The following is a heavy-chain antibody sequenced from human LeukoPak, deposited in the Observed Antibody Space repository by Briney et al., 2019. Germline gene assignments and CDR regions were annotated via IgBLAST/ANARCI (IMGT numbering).Heavy chain of an antibody. J-gene: IGHJ4*02. CDR3: ARVSFDFWSGYYPYYFDY. CDR2: IYYSGTT. Sequence: SETLSLTCTVSGDSINSNSYYWGWIRQPPGKGLEWIGSIYYSGTTYYNPSLRSRVTISIDTSKNQFSLNLSSVTAADTAVYYCARVSFDFWSGYYPYYFDYWGQGTLVTVSS. V-gene: IGHV4-39*07. CDR1: GDSINSNSYY. D-gene: IGHD3-3*01.